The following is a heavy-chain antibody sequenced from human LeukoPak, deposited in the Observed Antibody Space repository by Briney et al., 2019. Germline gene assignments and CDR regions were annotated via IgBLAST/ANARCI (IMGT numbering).Heavy chain of an antibody. V-gene: IGHV3-48*04. D-gene: IGHD2-2*01. CDR2: ISSSGGTI. CDR1: GFTFSSYS. J-gene: IGHJ4*02. CDR3: ARVVVPAALDY. Sequence: GGSLRLSCAASGFTFSSYSINWVRQAPGKGLEWVSYISSSGGTIYYADSLKGRFAISRDNAKNSLFLQMNSLRAEDTAVYYCARVVVPAALDYWGQGTLVTVPS.